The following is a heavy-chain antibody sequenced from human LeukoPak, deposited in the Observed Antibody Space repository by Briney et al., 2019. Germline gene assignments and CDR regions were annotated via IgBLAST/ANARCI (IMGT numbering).Heavy chain of an antibody. V-gene: IGHV1-18*04. D-gene: IGHD3-16*01. Sequence: ASVKVSCKASGYTLTGYYMHWVRQAPGQGLEWMGWITTYSGNTYYTQKLQGRVTMTTDTSTSTAYMELRSLRSDDTAVYYCATPLIGQGVSLGYWGQGTLVTVSS. CDR2: ITTYSGNT. CDR3: ATPLIGQGVSLGY. CDR1: GYTLTGYY. J-gene: IGHJ4*02.